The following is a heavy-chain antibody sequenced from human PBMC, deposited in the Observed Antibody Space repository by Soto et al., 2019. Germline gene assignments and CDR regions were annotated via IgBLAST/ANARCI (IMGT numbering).Heavy chain of an antibody. V-gene: IGHV3-23*01. CDR2: ISGSGGST. Sequence: GSLRLSCSASGFTFSSYAMSWVRQAPGKGLESVSAISGSGGSTYYADSVKGRFTISRDNSKNTLYLQMDSLRAEDTAVYYCAKGSPPPYSSTWYYFDFRGQRIPVTVSS. CDR1: GFTFSSYA. D-gene: IGHD6-13*01. J-gene: IGHJ4*02. CDR3: AKGSPPPYSSTWYYFDF.